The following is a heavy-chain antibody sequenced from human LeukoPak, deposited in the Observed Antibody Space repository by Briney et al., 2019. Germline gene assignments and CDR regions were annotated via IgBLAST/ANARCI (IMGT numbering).Heavy chain of an antibody. Sequence: TLTHTRRAHAFTYSNAWMSWVRQAPGNGPEWAGRIKRKTDGGTTGYAAPVKGRFTISRDDSKNTLYLQMNSLKTDDTAVYYCTTWGALIDWGQGTLVTVSS. CDR2: IKRKTDGGTT. CDR1: AFTYSNAW. D-gene: IGHD2-8*01. J-gene: IGHJ4*02. CDR3: TTWGALID. V-gene: IGHV3-15*01.